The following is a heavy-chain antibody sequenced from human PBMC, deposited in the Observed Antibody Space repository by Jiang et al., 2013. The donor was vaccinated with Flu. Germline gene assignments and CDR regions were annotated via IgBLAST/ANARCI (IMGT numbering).Heavy chain of an antibody. J-gene: IGHJ6*03. V-gene: IGHV4-59*01. CDR2: IYYSGST. CDR1: GGSISSYY. CDR3: ARAVPEYSSSYRYYYYYYMDV. D-gene: IGHD6-6*01. Sequence: PGLVKPSETLSLTCTVSGGSISSYYWSWIRQPPGKGLEWIGYIYYSGSTNXNPPLKSRVTISVDTSKNQFSLKLSSVTAADTAVYYCARAVPEYSSSYRYYYYYYMDVWGKGTTVTVSS.